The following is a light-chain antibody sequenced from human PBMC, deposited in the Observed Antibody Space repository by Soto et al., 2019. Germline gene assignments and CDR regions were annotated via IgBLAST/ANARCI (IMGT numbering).Light chain of an antibody. CDR1: QTVTNRY. J-gene: IGKJ1*01. CDR3: QQYGGSPGT. Sequence: EIVLTQSAGTLSLSPGERATLSCRASQTVTNRYLAWYQQKPGQAPRLLIFGASIRDTGIPDRFSGSGSGTDFTLTISRLESEDFAVYYCQQYGGSPGTFGQGTKVDNK. CDR2: GAS. V-gene: IGKV3-20*01.